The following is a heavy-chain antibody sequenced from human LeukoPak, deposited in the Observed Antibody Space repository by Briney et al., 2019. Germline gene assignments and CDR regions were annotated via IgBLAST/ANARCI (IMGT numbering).Heavy chain of an antibody. CDR2: IYYSGST. CDR1: GGSISSTNYY. J-gene: IGHJ6*02. Sequence: SETLSLTCTVSGGSISSTNYYWGWIRQAPGKGLEWIGAIYYSGSTYYNPSLKSRVTISVDTSKNQFSLKLSSVTAADTAVYFCAREFITMVRGNYYYGMDVWGQGTTVTVSS. D-gene: IGHD3-10*01. CDR3: AREFITMVRGNYYYGMDV. V-gene: IGHV4-39*07.